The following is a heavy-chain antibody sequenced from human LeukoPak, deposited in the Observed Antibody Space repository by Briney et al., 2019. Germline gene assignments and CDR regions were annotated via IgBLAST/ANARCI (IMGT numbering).Heavy chain of an antibody. J-gene: IGHJ4*02. CDR2: IYSSGST. CDR1: GGSIRNGFYY. Sequence: SETLSLTCTVSGGSIRNGFYYWSWIRQPAGKGLEWIGRIYSSGSTDYNPSLKSRVTISVDTSKNQFSLKLSSVTAADTAVYYCAHSRAGGYSSSWYDYWGQGTLVTVSS. V-gene: IGHV4-61*02. CDR3: AHSRAGGYSSSWYDY. D-gene: IGHD6-13*01.